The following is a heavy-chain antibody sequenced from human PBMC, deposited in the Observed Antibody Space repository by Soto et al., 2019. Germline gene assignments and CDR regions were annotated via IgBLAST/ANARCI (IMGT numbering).Heavy chain of an antibody. J-gene: IGHJ4*02. D-gene: IGHD4-4*01. CDR3: ARDSENSNSAFDY. CDR1: GFTFSRYG. CDR2: IWYDGSNK. V-gene: IGHV3-33*01. Sequence: PGGSLRLSCAASGFTFSRYGMHWVRQAPGKGLEWVAVIWYDGSNKYYADSVKGRFAISRDNSKNTLYLQMNSLRAEDTAVYYCARDSENSNSAFDYWGQGTLVTVSS.